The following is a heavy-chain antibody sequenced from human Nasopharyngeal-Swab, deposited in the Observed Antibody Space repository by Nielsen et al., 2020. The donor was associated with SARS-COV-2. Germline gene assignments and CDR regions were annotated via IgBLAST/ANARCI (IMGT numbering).Heavy chain of an antibody. CDR3: AKDSGRSSWHSTHIFDY. Sequence: GRFTISRDNSKNTLYLQMNSLRAEDTAIYYCAKDSGRSSWHSTHIFDYWGQGTLVTVSS. J-gene: IGHJ4*02. V-gene: IGHV3-30*02. D-gene: IGHD6-13*01.